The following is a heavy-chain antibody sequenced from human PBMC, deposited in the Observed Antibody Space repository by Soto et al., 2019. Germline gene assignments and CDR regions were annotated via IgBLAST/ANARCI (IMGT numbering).Heavy chain of an antibody. CDR1: GGSISSGGYY. CDR2: IYYSGST. J-gene: IGHJ4*02. CDR3: ARGPGVVITPFDY. V-gene: IGHV4-31*03. Sequence: PSETLSLTCTVSGGSISSGGYYWSWIRQHPGKGLEWIGYIYYSGSTYYNPSLKSRVTISVDTSKNQFSLKLSSVTAADTAVYYCARGPGVVITPFDYCGQETVVTVSS. D-gene: IGHD3-3*01.